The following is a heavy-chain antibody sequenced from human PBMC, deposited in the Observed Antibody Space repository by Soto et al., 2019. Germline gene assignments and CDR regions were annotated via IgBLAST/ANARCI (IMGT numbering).Heavy chain of an antibody. CDR3: ARVSSLREGVVVPAAMQGCAFDI. CDR1: GGSFSGYY. D-gene: IGHD2-2*01. V-gene: IGHV4-34*01. Sequence: SETLSLTCAVYGGSFSGYYWSWIRQPPGKGLEWIGEINHSGSTNYNPSLKSRVTISVDTSKNQFSLKLSSVTAADTAVYYCARVSSLREGVVVPAAMQGCAFDIWGQGTMVTVSS. J-gene: IGHJ3*02. CDR2: INHSGST.